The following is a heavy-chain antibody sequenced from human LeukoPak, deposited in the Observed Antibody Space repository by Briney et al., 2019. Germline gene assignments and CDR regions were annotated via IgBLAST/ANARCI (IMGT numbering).Heavy chain of an antibody. J-gene: IGHJ4*02. V-gene: IGHV3-21*01. D-gene: IGHD5-12*01. CDR3: ARKRGYSGIDY. Sequence: PGGSLRLSCAASGFTFNRYSMNWVRRAPGKGLEWVSSISTSSSYIYYADSVRGRFTISRDNAKNSLYLQMNSLRAEDTAVYYCARKRGYSGIDYWGQGTLVTVSS. CDR2: ISTSSSYI. CDR1: GFTFNRYS.